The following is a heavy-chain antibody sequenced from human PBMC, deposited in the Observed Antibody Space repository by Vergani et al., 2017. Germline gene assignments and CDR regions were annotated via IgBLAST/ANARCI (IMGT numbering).Heavy chain of an antibody. CDR3: AKFPLNITTPDRGDF. CDR2: ISYDGDTT. V-gene: IGHV3-30*18. Sequence: HVQMVESGGGVVQPGRSLRLSCAVSGFRFSDYGMHWFRQAPVRGLEWVALISYDGDTTYYEDSVKGRFTISRDNSKNTLFLQMHSLRVEDTALYYCAKFPLNITTPDRGDFWGQGSLVTVSS. J-gene: IGHJ4*02. D-gene: IGHD1-1*01. CDR1: GFRFSDYG.